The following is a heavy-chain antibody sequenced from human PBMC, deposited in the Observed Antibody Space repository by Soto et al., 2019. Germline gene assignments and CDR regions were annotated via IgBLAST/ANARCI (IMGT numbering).Heavy chain of an antibody. V-gene: IGHV1-3*01. CDR2: INAGNGNT. D-gene: IGHD6-13*01. CDR3: ARDGEKTYSSSWYLPYYYMDV. Sequence: ASVKVSCKASGYTFTSYAMHWVRQAPGQRLEWMGWINAGNGNTKYSQKFQGRVTITRDTSASTAYMELSSLRSEDTAVYYCARDGEKTYSSSWYLPYYYMDVWGKGTTVTVS. CDR1: GYTFTSYA. J-gene: IGHJ6*03.